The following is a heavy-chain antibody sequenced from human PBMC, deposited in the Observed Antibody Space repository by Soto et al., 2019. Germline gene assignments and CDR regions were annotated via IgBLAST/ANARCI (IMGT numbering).Heavy chain of an antibody. CDR2: STPSFPYS. V-gene: IGHV3-21*06. Sequence: EVKLLESGGGLVKPGGSLTLSCTGSGFTFSSYGINWVRQAPGKGLEWVSSSTPSFPYSSHAESVKGRFTMSRDNARNALQLQMNSLRAEDTAVYYCVRRPENFWSGDSEAFDYWGQGRLVIVSS. CDR3: VRRPENFWSGDSEAFDY. J-gene: IGHJ4*02. D-gene: IGHD3-3*01. CDR1: GFTFSSYG.